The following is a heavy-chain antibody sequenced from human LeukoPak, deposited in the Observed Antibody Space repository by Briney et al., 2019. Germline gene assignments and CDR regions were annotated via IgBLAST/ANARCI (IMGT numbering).Heavy chain of an antibody. CDR1: GFTFRSHE. D-gene: IGHD6-19*01. CDR3: ARASYNSDWYFDQ. Sequence: PGGSLRLSCAVSGFTFRSHEMNWVRQAPGKGLEWISYISTSGSIIYYADSVKGVFTISRDNARNSLFLQMGSLKVEDTAVYYCARASYNSDWYFDQWGQGTLVTVSS. V-gene: IGHV3-48*03. J-gene: IGHJ4*02. CDR2: ISTSGSII.